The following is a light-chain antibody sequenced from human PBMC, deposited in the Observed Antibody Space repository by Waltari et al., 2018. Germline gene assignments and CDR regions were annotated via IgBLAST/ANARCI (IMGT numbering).Light chain of an antibody. V-gene: IGKV2-30*01. Sequence: DVVLTQSPLSLPITPGQPASISCRASESLVNGDGNTYLSWYRQKPGQSPRLLIYKVSNRDAGVPDRFGGSGAGTDFTLKISRVEAEDGGIYYCGQATRWPVTVGGGTKVEIK. J-gene: IGKJ4*01. CDR3: GQATRWPVT. CDR1: ESLVNGDGNTY. CDR2: KVS.